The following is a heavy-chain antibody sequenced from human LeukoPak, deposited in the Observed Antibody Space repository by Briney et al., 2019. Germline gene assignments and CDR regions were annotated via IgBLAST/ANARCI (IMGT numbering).Heavy chain of an antibody. J-gene: IGHJ4*02. CDR3: ARHRWQWPDAHFDY. D-gene: IGHD6-19*01. V-gene: IGHV4-59*08. Sequence: SETLSLTCTVSGGSIRSYYWSWIRQPPGKGLEWIGYISYSGTSNYNPSLKSRVTISVGTSKNQFSLQVSSVTAAATAVYYCARHRWQWPDAHFDYWGQGTLVTVSS. CDR1: GGSIRSYY. CDR2: ISYSGTS.